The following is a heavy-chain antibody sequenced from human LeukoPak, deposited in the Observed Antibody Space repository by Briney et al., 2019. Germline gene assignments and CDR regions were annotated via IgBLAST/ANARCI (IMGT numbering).Heavy chain of an antibody. CDR3: ARGRAVAGWSRYYFDY. D-gene: IGHD6-19*01. V-gene: IGHV4-34*01. CDR2: INHSGST. CDR1: GGSFSGYY. Sequence: SQTLSLTCAVYGGSFSGYYWSWIRQPPGKGLEWIGEINHSGSTNYNPSLKSRVTISVDTSKNQFSLKLSSVTAADTAVYYCARGRAVAGWSRYYFDYWGQGTLVTVSS. J-gene: IGHJ4*02.